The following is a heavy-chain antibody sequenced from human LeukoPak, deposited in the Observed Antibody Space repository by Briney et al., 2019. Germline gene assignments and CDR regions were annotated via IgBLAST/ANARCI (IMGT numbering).Heavy chain of an antibody. CDR1: GGTFSSYA. Sequence: GASVKVSCKASGGTFSSYAISWVRQAPGQGLEWMGGIIPIFGTANYAQKLQGRVTITADESTSTAYMELSSLRSEDTAVYYCARARGTTVIPFDYWGQGTLVTVSS. CDR3: ARARGTTVIPFDY. V-gene: IGHV1-69*13. D-gene: IGHD4-17*01. CDR2: IIPIFGTA. J-gene: IGHJ4*02.